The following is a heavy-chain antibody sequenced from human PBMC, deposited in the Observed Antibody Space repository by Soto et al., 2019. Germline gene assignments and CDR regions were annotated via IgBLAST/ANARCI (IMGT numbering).Heavy chain of an antibody. CDR2: IYYIGAY. Sequence: SETLSLTCSVSGASVSSYYWSWVRQPPGKGLEWIGYIYYIGAYNYNPSLKSRVTISVDTSKNQFSLKLTSVTAADTAVYYCARTPETRDWLDPWGQGTLVSVSS. J-gene: IGHJ5*02. V-gene: IGHV4-59*02. CDR3: ARTPETRDWLDP. D-gene: IGHD1-7*01. CDR1: GASVSSYY.